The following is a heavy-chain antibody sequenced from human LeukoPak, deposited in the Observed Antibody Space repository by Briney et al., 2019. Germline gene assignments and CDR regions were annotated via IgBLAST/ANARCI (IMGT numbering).Heavy chain of an antibody. J-gene: IGHJ4*02. CDR2: ITGSISTI. CDR1: GFTFSSYS. Sequence: GGSLRLSCAASGFTFSSYSMNWVRQAPGKGLEWVSYITGSISTIYYTDSVKGRFTISRDNAKNTLYLQMNSLRAEDTAVYYCARRAGAYSHPYDYWGQGTLVTVSS. CDR3: ARRAGAYSHPYDY. V-gene: IGHV3-48*01. D-gene: IGHD4/OR15-4a*01.